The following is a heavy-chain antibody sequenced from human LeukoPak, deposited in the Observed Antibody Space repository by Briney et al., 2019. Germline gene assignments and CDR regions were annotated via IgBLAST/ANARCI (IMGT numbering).Heavy chain of an antibody. CDR1: GASISTYY. Sequence: SETLSLTCTVSGASISTYYWSWIRQPPGKGLEWIGWIGNIYDSESTNYNPSLRSRVTISVDTSKNQFSLKLSSVIAADTAVYYCARGGASSLPFDFWGRGTLVTVSS. D-gene: IGHD6-6*01. CDR3: ARGGASSLPFDF. V-gene: IGHV4-59*12. J-gene: IGHJ4*02. CDR2: IYDSEST.